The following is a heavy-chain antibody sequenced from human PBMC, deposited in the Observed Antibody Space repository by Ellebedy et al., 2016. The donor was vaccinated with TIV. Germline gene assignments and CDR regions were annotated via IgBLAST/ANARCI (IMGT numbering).Heavy chain of an antibody. CDR3: AKEGWVVPAADNFDY. J-gene: IGHJ4*02. CDR1: GFTFSSYS. V-gene: IGHV3-21*01. CDR2: ISSSSSYI. D-gene: IGHD2-2*01. Sequence: GESLKISXAASGFTFSSYSMNWVRQAPGKGLEWVSSISSSSSYIYYADSVKGRFTISRDNAKNSLYLQMNSLRAEDTAVYYCAKEGWVVPAADNFDYWGQGTLVTVSS.